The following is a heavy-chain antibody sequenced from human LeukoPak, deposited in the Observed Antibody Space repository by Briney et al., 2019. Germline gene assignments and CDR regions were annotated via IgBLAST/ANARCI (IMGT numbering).Heavy chain of an antibody. CDR1: GGCISSYY. CDR3: ARIRKLGMVGSRYFDY. J-gene: IGHJ4*02. V-gene: IGHV4-59*01. D-gene: IGHD7-27*01. Sequence: SETLSLTCTVSGGCISSYYWSWIRQPPGKGLEWIGYIYYSGSTNYNPSLKSRVTISVDTSKNQFSLKLSSVTAADTAVYYCARIRKLGMVGSRYFDYWGQGTLVTVSS. CDR2: IYYSGST.